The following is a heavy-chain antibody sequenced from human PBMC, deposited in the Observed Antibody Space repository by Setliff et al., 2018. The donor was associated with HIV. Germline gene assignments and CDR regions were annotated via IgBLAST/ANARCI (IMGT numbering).Heavy chain of an antibody. CDR3: ARGRYDNSHFYYEVIDY. V-gene: IGHV4-4*07. Sequence: SETLSLTCTVSGGSITNDYWTWIRQPAGKGLEWIGRIYVPGISNYNPSLKSRVTISADTSKNQFSLKLSSVTAADTAVYYCARGRYDNSHFYYEVIDYWGQGTLVTVSS. CDR2: IYVPGIS. D-gene: IGHD3-22*01. CDR1: GGSITNDY. J-gene: IGHJ4*02.